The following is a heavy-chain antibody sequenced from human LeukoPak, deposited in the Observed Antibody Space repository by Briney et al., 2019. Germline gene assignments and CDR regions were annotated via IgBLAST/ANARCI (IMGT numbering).Heavy chain of an antibody. CDR3: ARELGAFDI. J-gene: IGHJ3*02. CDR1: GYSISSGYY. CDR2: IYYSGST. Sequence: SETLSLTCTVSGYSISSGYYWSWIRQPPGKGLEWIGYIYYSGSTNYNPSLKSRVTISVDTSKNQFSLKLSSVTAADTAVYYCARELGAFDIWGQGTMVTVSS. V-gene: IGHV4-61*01.